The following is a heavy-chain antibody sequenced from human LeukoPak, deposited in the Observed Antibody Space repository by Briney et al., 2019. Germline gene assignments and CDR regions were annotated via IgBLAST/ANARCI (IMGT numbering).Heavy chain of an antibody. CDR2: TYYRSKWFS. CDR3: AREADYGDKSAEFDQ. V-gene: IGHV6-1*01. D-gene: IGHD4-23*01. Sequence: SQTLSLTCAISGDSVSSNSAAWTWIRQSPSRGLEWLGRTYYRSKWFSDYAVSVESRITINPDTSKNQFSLQLSPVTPEDTAVYYCAREADYGDKSAEFDQWGQGTLVTVSS. CDR1: GDSVSSNSAA. J-gene: IGHJ4*02.